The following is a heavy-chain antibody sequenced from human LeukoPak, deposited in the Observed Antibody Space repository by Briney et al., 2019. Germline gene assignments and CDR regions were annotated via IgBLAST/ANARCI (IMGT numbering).Heavy chain of an antibody. J-gene: IGHJ5*02. CDR1: GYTFTSYY. CDR2: INPSGGST. D-gene: IGHD3-10*01. V-gene: IGHV1-46*01. Sequence: ASVKVSRKASGYTFTSYYMHWVRQAPGQGLEWMGIINPSGGSTSYAQKFQGRVTMTRDTSTSTVYVELSSLRSEDTAVYYCASENRWFGELYGWFDPWGQGTLVTVSS. CDR3: ASENRWFGELYGWFDP.